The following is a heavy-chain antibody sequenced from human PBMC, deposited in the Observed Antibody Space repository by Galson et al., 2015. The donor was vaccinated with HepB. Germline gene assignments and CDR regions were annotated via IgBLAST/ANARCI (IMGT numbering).Heavy chain of an antibody. CDR2: IKQDGSEK. CDR3: ARAAYDAVWGDYPLGDYYYGMDV. D-gene: IGHD3-16*01. CDR1: GFTFSTYW. Sequence: SLRLSCAASGFTFSTYWMNWVRQAPGKGLEWVANIKQDGSEKYYVDSVKGRFTISRDNAKNPLFLHMSSLRAEDTAVYYCARAAYDAVWGDYPLGDYYYGMDVWGQGTTVTVSS. V-gene: IGHV3-7*03. J-gene: IGHJ6*02.